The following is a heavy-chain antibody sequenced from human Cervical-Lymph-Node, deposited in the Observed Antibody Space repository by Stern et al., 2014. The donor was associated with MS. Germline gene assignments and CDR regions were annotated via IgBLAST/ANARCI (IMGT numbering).Heavy chain of an antibody. D-gene: IGHD2/OR15-2a*01. V-gene: IGHV1-2*06. CDR1: RFTFTAYY. J-gene: IGHJ3*02. CDR3: ARGGLSGAFDI. Sequence: MQLVESGPEVKKPGASVMVSCKASRFTFTAYYMHWVRQAPGQGLEWMGRINCNTGGTDYAQNFHDRVTMTRDTSINTVYMELSGLIYDDTAVYYCARGGLSGAFDIWGQGTAVSVSS. CDR2: INCNTGGT.